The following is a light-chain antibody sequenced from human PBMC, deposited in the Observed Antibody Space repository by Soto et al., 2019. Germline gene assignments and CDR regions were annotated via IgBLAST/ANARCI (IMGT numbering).Light chain of an antibody. J-gene: IGLJ2*01. V-gene: IGLV2-23*01. CDR1: SSDVGSYNL. CDR2: EGS. CDR3: CSYAGSRDVV. Sequence: QSVLTQPASVSGYPGQSITISCTGTSSDVGSYNLVSWYQQHPGKAPKLMIYEGSKRPSGVSNRFSGSKSGNTASLTISGLQAEDEADYYCCSYAGSRDVVFGGGTKLTVL.